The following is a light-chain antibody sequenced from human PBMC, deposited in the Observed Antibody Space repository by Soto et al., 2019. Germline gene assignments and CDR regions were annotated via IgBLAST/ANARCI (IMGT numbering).Light chain of an antibody. CDR2: DAS. J-gene: IGKJ4*01. V-gene: IGKV1-33*01. CDR3: QQYDNLPLT. Sequence: DIRMTQSPSSLSASVGDRVTITCQASQDIKNYLNWYQQKSGKAPKLLIYDASDLETGVPSRFSGSGSGTDFTFTINSXQPEDIATYYCQQYDNLPLTFGGGTKVDIK. CDR1: QDIKNY.